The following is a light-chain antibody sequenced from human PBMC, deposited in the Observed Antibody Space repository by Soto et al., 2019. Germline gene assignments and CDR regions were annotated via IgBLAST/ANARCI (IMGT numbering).Light chain of an antibody. J-gene: IGKJ1*01. CDR3: QQYGSSPWT. CDR2: GAS. Sequence: EIVLTQSPVTLAFSPGERATLSCRASQSVSSSYLAWYQQQPGQAPRLLIYGASSRATGIPDRFSGSGSGTDFTLTISRLEPEDFAVYYCQQYGSSPWTFGQGTKVDIK. V-gene: IGKV3-20*01. CDR1: QSVSSSY.